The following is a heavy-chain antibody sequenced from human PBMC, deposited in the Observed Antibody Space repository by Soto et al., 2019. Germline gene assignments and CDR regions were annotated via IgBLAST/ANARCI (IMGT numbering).Heavy chain of an antibody. V-gene: IGHV3-7*05. Sequence: GGSLRLSCAASGFTFSSYWMSWVRQAPGKGLEWVANIKKDGSEKYYVDSVKGRFTISGDNAKNSLYLQMNSLRAEDTAVYYCARDRYHGDWIGELYFDYWGQGTLVTVSS. D-gene: IGHD3-10*01. CDR2: IKKDGSEK. J-gene: IGHJ4*02. CDR3: ARDRYHGDWIGELYFDY. CDR1: GFTFSSYW.